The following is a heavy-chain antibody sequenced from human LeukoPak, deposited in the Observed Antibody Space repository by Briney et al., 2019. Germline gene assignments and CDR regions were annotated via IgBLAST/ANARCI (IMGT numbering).Heavy chain of an antibody. J-gene: IGHJ5*02. CDR1: GGSISSSSYY. D-gene: IGHD6-13*01. CDR2: IYYSGST. V-gene: IGHV4-39*01. Sequence: PSGTLSLTRTVSGGSISSSSYYWGWIRQPPGKGLEWIGSIYYSGSTYYNPSLKSRVTISVDTSKNQFSLKLSSVTAADTAVYYCARRGIAAQQGFDPWGQGTLVTVSS. CDR3: ARRGIAAQQGFDP.